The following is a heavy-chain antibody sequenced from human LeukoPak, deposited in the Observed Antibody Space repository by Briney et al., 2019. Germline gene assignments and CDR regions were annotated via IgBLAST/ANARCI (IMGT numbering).Heavy chain of an antibody. D-gene: IGHD3-10*01. J-gene: IGHJ5*02. CDR2: IYHSGST. V-gene: IGHV4-30-2*01. CDR1: GGSISSGGYS. CDR3: ARAGYYYGSGSRDNWFDP. Sequence: PSETLSLTCAVSGGSISSGGYSWSWIRQPPGKGLEWIGYIYHSGSTYYNPSLKSRVTISVDRSKNQFSLKLSSVTAADTAVYYCARAGYYYGSGSRDNWFDPWGQGTLVTVSS.